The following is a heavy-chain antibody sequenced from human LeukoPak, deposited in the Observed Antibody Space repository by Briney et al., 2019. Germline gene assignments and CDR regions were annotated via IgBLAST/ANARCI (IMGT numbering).Heavy chain of an antibody. J-gene: IGHJ5*02. Sequence: SETLSLTCTVSGGSISSYYWSWIRQPPGKGLEWIGYIYYSGSTNYNPSLKSRVTISVDTSKNQFSLKLSSVTAADTAVYYCARDLGYFSGGSCYSGYNNWFDPWGQGTLVTVSS. CDR2: IYYSGST. CDR1: GGSISSYY. D-gene: IGHD2-15*01. V-gene: IGHV4-59*01. CDR3: ARDLGYFSGGSCYSGYNNWFDP.